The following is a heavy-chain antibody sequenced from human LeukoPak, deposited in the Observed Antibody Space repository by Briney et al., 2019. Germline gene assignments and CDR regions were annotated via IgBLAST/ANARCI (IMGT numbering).Heavy chain of an antibody. V-gene: IGHV1-18*04. CDR3: ARSIYCSGGICLYWYFDL. J-gene: IGHJ2*01. CDR1: GYTFTSYY. CDR2: ISAYNGNT. Sequence: VASVKVSCKASGYTFTSYYMHWVRQAPGQGLEWMGWISAYNGNTNYAQKLQGRVTMTTDTSTSTAYMELRSLRSDDTAVYYCARSIYCSGGICLYWYFDLWGRGTLVTVSS. D-gene: IGHD2-15*01.